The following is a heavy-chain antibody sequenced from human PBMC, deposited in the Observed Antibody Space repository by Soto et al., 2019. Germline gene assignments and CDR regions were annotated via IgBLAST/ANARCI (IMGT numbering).Heavy chain of an antibody. CDR1: GGSFSGYY. V-gene: IGHV4-34*01. D-gene: IGHD2-15*01. Sequence: PSETLSLTCAVYGGSFSGYYWSWIRQPPGKGLEWIGEINHSGSTNYNPSLKSRVTISVDTSKNQFSLKLSSVTAADTAVYYCAREKRPGYCSGGSCSTNHSGYYHYYGMDVWGQGTTVTVSS. J-gene: IGHJ6*02. CDR2: INHSGST. CDR3: AREKRPGYCSGGSCSTNHSGYYHYYGMDV.